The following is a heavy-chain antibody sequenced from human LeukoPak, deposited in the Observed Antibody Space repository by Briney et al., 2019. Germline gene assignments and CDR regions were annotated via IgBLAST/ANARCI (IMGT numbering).Heavy chain of an antibody. CDR3: AREGCSGGSCYLGPYYFDY. D-gene: IGHD2-15*01. CDR2: IYYSGST. V-gene: IGHV4-59*01. CDR1: GGSISSYY. Sequence: PSETLSLTCTVSGGSISSYYWSWIRQPPGKGLEWTGYIYYSGSTNYNPSLKGRVTISVDTSKNQFSLKLSSVTAADTAVYYCAREGCSGGSCYLGPYYFDYWGQGTLVTVSS. J-gene: IGHJ4*02.